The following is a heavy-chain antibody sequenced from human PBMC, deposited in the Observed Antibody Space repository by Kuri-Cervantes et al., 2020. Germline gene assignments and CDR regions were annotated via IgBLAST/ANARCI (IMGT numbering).Heavy chain of an antibody. D-gene: IGHD3-9*01. CDR1: GFTFSSYA. CDR3: AREVDTNWFDP. Sequence: GESLKISCAASGFTFSSYAMHWVRQAPGKGLEWVAVISYNGSNKYYADSVKGRFTISRDNSKNTLYLQVNSLRAEDTAVYYCAREVDTNWFDPWGQGTLVTVSS. CDR2: ISYNGSNK. J-gene: IGHJ5*02. V-gene: IGHV3-30-3*01.